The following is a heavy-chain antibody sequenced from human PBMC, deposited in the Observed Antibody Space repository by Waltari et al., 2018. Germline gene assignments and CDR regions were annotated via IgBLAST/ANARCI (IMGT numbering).Heavy chain of an antibody. Sequence: QVQLQESGPGLVKPSETLSLTCTVSGGSISSYYWSWIRQPPGKGLEWIGYIYYSGSTNYNPSLKSRVTISVDTSKNQFSLKLSSVTAADTAVYYCASSYSQYNRFDPWGQGTLVTVSS. V-gene: IGHV4-59*01. CDR2: IYYSGST. CDR1: GGSISSYY. CDR3: ASSYSQYNRFDP. J-gene: IGHJ5*02. D-gene: IGHD1-26*01.